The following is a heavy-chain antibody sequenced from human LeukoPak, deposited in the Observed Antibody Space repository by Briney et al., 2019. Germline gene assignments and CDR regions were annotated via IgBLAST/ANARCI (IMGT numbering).Heavy chain of an antibody. CDR1: GGSISSGGYY. Sequence: SSQTLSLTCTVSGGSISSGGYYWSWIRQHPGKGLEWIGKIYYSGSIYYNPSLKSRVTISVDTSKNQFSLKLSSVTAADTAVYYCARVKGYCSGGSCFWFDPWGQGILVTVSS. D-gene: IGHD2-15*01. J-gene: IGHJ5*02. CDR2: IYYSGSI. CDR3: ARVKGYCSGGSCFWFDP. V-gene: IGHV4-31*03.